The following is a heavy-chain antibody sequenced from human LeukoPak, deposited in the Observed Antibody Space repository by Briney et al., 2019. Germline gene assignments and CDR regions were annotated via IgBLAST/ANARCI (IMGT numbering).Heavy chain of an antibody. CDR3: ARDGIMTYAFDI. CDR2: IKQDGSVQ. Sequence: GGSLRLSCSASGFTFSSYWMSWVRQAPGKGLEWMANIKQDGSVQNYVDSVKGRFTISRDNAKDSLFLQLYNLRAEDTAVYFCARDGIMTYAFDIWGQGTKVTVSP. V-gene: IGHV3-7*01. CDR1: GFTFSSYW. D-gene: IGHD1-1*01. J-gene: IGHJ3*02.